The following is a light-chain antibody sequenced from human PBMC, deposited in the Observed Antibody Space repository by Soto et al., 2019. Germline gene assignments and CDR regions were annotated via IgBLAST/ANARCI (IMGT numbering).Light chain of an antibody. CDR1: SSNIGSHA. V-gene: IGLV1-44*01. Sequence: QSALTQPPSASGTPGQRVTISCSGNSSNIGSHAVNWYQQLPGTAPKLLIYTDNQRPSGVPDRFSGSRSGTSASLAISGLQSEDEADYYCAAWDDSLNGSGVFGGGTKLTVL. CDR3: AAWDDSLNGSGV. CDR2: TDN. J-gene: IGLJ3*02.